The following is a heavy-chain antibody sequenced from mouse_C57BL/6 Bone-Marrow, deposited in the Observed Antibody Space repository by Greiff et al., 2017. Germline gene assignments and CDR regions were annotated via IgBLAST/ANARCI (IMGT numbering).Heavy chain of an antibody. D-gene: IGHD1-1*01. CDR2: IYPGSGST. CDR1: GYTFTSYW. J-gene: IGHJ3*01. Sequence: VQLQPGAELVKPGASVKMSCKASGYTFTSYWITWVKQRPGQGLEWIGDIYPGSGSTNYNEKFKSKATLTVDTSSSTAYMQLSSLTSEDSAVYYCARGYYGSRGAYWGQGTLVTVSA. V-gene: IGHV1-55*01. CDR3: ARGYYGSRGAY.